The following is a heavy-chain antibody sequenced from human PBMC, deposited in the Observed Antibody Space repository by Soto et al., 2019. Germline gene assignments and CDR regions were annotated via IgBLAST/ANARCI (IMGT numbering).Heavy chain of an antibody. V-gene: IGHV3-21*01. CDR2: ITGSGNYI. CDR3: VRDNTVLTVFGVKTYYAMDL. CDR1: GFTFRSYT. J-gene: IGHJ6*02. D-gene: IGHD2-8*01. Sequence: GGSLRLSCVASGFTFRSYTMHWVRQAPGKGLEWVSSITGSGNYIYYTDSVKGRFTISRDNARNSLFLQMNSLRAEDTAVYHCVRDNTVLTVFGVKTYYAMDLLVQGTTVTVSS.